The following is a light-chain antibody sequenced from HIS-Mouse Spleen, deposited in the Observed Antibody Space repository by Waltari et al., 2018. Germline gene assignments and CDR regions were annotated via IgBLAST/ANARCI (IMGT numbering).Light chain of an antibody. Sequence: SYVLTQPPSVSVAPGKTARITCGGNTLGSNRVPWYQQKPGQAPVLVVYDDSDRPSGIPERFSGSNSGNTATLTISRVEAGDEADYYCQVWDSSSDHHYVFGTGTKVTVL. CDR1: TLGSNR. J-gene: IGLJ1*01. V-gene: IGLV3-21*03. CDR3: QVWDSSSDHHYV. CDR2: DDS.